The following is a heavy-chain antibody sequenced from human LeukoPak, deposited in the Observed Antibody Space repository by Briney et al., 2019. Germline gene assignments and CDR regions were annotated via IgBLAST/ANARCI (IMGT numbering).Heavy chain of an antibody. CDR3: ARVSYYYDSKAFDI. CDR2: INWNGGST. Sequence: PGGSLRLSCAASGFTFDDYGMSWGRQAPGKGLEWVSGINWNGGSTGYADSVKGRFTISRDNAKNSLYLQMNSLRAEDTALYHCARVSYYYDSKAFDIWGQGTMVTVSS. V-gene: IGHV3-20*01. CDR1: GFTFDDYG. D-gene: IGHD3-22*01. J-gene: IGHJ3*02.